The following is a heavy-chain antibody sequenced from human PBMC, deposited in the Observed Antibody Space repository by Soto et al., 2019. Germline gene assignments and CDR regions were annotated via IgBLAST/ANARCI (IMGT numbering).Heavy chain of an antibody. J-gene: IGHJ5*02. V-gene: IGHV4-31*03. Sequence: SETLSLTCTVSGGSISSGGYYWSWIRQHPGKGLEWIGYIYYSGGTYYNPSLKSRVTISVDTSKNQFSLKLSSVTAADTAVYYCASIDDSSGYYYGNNWFDPWGQGTLVTVSS. CDR3: ASIDDSSGYYYGNNWFDP. D-gene: IGHD3-22*01. CDR1: GGSISSGGYY. CDR2: IYYSGGT.